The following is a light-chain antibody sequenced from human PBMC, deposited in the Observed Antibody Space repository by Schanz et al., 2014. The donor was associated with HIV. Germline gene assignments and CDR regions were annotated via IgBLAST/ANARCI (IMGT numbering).Light chain of an antibody. CDR3: SSYTTSSTLV. J-gene: IGLJ2*01. V-gene: IGLV2-14*02. CDR2: EGT. Sequence: QSVLTQPASVSGSPGQSITISCTGTSSDIGAYNLISWYQQHPGKAPKFIIYEGTKRPSGISNRFSGSKSGNTASLTISGLQADDEADYYCSSYTTSSTLVFGGGTKLTVL. CDR1: SSDIGAYNL.